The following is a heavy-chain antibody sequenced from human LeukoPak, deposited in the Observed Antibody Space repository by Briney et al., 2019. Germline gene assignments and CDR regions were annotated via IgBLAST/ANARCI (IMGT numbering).Heavy chain of an antibody. CDR3: ARDLGLYYYDSSGYYGVFDY. D-gene: IGHD3-22*01. V-gene: IGHV1-2*02. Sequence: ASVKVSCKASGYTFTGYYFHWVRQAPGQGLEWMGWINPNSGDTIYAQKFQGRVTMTRDTSISTSYMELSRLRSDDTAVYYCARDLGLYYYDSSGYYGVFDYWGQGTLVTVSS. CDR1: GYTFTGYY. CDR2: INPNSGDT. J-gene: IGHJ4*02.